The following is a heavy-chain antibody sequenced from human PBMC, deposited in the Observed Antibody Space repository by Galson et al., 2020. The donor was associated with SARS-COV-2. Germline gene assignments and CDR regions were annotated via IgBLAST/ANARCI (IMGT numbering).Heavy chain of an antibody. J-gene: IGHJ4*02. D-gene: IGHD6-13*01. V-gene: IGHV3-7*01. CDR2: IKQDGSEK. Sequence: QLGESLKISCAASGFTFSSYWMSWVRQAPGKGLEWVANIKQDGSEKYYVDSVKGRFTISRDNAKNSLYLQMNSLRAEDTAVYYCAITRGYSSSWYYWGQGTLVSVSS. CDR3: AITRGYSSSWYY. CDR1: GFTFSSYW.